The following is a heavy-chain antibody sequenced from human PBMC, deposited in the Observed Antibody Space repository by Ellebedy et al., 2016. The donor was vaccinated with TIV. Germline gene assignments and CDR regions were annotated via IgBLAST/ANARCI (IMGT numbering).Heavy chain of an antibody. J-gene: IGHJ6*02. V-gene: IGHV4-59*01. Sequence: MPSETLSLTCTVSGGSINNYYWSWIRQPPGMGLEWIGYIHYSRSTNYNPSLKSRVTMSVDKSKNQFSLKVNSVTAADTAVYYCARGRSGDLDVWGQGTTVTVSS. CDR1: GGSINNYY. D-gene: IGHD3-10*01. CDR2: IHYSRST. CDR3: ARGRSGDLDV.